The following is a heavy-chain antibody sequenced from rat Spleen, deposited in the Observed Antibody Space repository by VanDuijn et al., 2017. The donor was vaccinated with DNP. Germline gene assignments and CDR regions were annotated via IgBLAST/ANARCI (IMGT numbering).Heavy chain of an antibody. CDR1: GFSLTGYS. V-gene: IGHV2-8*01. CDR3: TRRTVAAGYYDY. Sequence: QVQLTESGPGLVQSSETLSLTCTVSGFSLTGYSVYWVRQPSGKGLEWMGRMRYNGDTSYNSALRSRLSISRDTSKNQVFLKMNSLQTEDTAIYFCTRRTVAAGYYDYWGQGVMVTVSS. CDR2: MRYNGDT. J-gene: IGHJ2*01.